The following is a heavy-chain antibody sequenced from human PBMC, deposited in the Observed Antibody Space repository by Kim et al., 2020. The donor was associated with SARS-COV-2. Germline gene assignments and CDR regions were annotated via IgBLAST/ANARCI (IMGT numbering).Heavy chain of an antibody. CDR3: ARHGGGPPNWFDP. CDR1: GASIGVHY. V-gene: IGHV4-59*08. Sequence: SETLSLTCTVSGASIGVHYWGWIRQPPGKGLEWVASIYNNGGTTYNPSLKRRASVSGDTSKHQYSLTLTSVTASDTAVYYCARHGGGPPNWFDPWGQGTL. D-gene: IGHD2-15*01. J-gene: IGHJ5*02. CDR2: IYNNGGT.